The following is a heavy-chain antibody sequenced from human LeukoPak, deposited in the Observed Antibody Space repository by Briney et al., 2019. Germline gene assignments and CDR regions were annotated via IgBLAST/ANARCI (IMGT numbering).Heavy chain of an antibody. J-gene: IGHJ5*02. V-gene: IGHV4-39*01. CDR2: IYYSGST. CDR1: GGSISSSSYY. CDR3: ARRPYYYGSGTNWFDP. Sequence: SETLSLTCTASGGSISSSSYYWGWIRQPPGKGLEWIGSIYYSGSTYYNPSLKSRVTISVDTSKNQFSLKLSSVTAADTAVYYCARRPYYYGSGTNWFDPWGQGTLVTVSS. D-gene: IGHD3-10*01.